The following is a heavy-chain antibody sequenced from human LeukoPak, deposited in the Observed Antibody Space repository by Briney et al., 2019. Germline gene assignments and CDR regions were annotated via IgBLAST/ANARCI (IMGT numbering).Heavy chain of an antibody. Sequence: GASVKVSCKASGGTFISYAISWVRQAPGQGLEWMGGIIPIFGTANYAQKFQGRVTITADESTSTAYMELSSLRSEDTAVYYCARGSSSIDPFDYWGQGTLVTVSS. CDR3: ARGSSSIDPFDY. CDR2: IIPIFGTA. J-gene: IGHJ4*02. D-gene: IGHD6-6*01. V-gene: IGHV1-69*13. CDR1: GGTFISYA.